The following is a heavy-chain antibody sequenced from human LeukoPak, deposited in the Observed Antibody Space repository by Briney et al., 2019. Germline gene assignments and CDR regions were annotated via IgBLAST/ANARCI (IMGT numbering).Heavy chain of an antibody. CDR1: GYSFTNYW. D-gene: IGHD6-19*01. CDR2: IYPGDSDT. CDR3: ARRVGSGWYYFDY. Sequence: GESLKISCKGSGYSFTNYWIAWVRQMPGKGLEWMGMIYPGDSDTRYSPSFQGQVTISADKSISTAYLQWSSLKASDSGMYYCARRVGSGWYYFDYWGQGTQVTVSS. J-gene: IGHJ4*02. V-gene: IGHV5-51*01.